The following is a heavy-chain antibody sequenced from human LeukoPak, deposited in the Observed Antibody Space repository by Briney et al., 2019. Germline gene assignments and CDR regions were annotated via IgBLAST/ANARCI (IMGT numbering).Heavy chain of an antibody. D-gene: IGHD2-15*01. V-gene: IGHV3-23*01. CDR1: GFTFSSYA. Sequence: GGSLRLSCAASGFTFSSYAMSWVRQAPGKGLEWVSAISGSGGSTYYADSVKGRFTISRDNSKNTLYLQMNSLRAEDTAVYYCAEVTRDCSGGSCYLNWGQGTLVTVSS. CDR2: ISGSGGST. CDR3: AEVTRDCSGGSCYLN. J-gene: IGHJ4*02.